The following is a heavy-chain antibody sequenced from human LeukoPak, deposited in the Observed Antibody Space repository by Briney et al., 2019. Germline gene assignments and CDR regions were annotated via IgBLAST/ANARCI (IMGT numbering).Heavy chain of an antibody. CDR3: ARTAAPARPFDY. V-gene: IGHV1-69*04. Sequence: GASVKVSCKASGGTFSSYAISWVRQAPGQGLEWMGRIIPILGIANYAQKFQGRVTITADKSTSTAYMELSSLRSEDKAVYYCARTAAPARPFDYWGQGTLVTVSS. CDR1: GGTFSSYA. D-gene: IGHD6-13*01. CDR2: IIPILGIA. J-gene: IGHJ4*02.